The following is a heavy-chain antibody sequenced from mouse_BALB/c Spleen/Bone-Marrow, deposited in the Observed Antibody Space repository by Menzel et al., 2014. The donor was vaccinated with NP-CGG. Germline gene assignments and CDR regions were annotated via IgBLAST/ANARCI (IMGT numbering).Heavy chain of an antibody. CDR1: GFTFSSYA. CDR3: ARGGELRPWFAY. J-gene: IGHJ3*01. CDR2: ISSGGNT. D-gene: IGHD2-4*01. V-gene: IGHV5-6-5*01. Sequence: EVKLMESGGGLVKPGGSLKLSCAASGFTFSSYAMSWVRQTPEKRLEWVASISSGGNTYYPDSTKGRFTISRDNARNILYLQMSSLRSEDTAMYYCARGGELRPWFAYRGQGTLVTVSA.